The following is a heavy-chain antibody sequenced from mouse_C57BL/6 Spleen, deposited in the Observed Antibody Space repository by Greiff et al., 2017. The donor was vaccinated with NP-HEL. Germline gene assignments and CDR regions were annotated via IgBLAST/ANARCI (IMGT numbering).Heavy chain of an antibody. CDR2: IWSGGST. J-gene: IGHJ3*01. CDR3: ARSLYDYDPLFAY. CDR1: GFSLTSYG. V-gene: IGHV2-2*01. D-gene: IGHD2-4*01. Sequence: QVQLKESGPGLVQPSQSLSITCTVSGFSLTSYGVHWVRQSPGKGLEWLGVIWSGGSTDYNAAFISRLSISKDNSKSQVFFKMNSLQADDTAIYYCARSLYDYDPLFAYWGQGTLVTVSA.